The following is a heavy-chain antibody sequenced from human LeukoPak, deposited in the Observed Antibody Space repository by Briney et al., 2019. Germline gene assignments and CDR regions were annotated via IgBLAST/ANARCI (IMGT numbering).Heavy chain of an antibody. CDR3: ARDTTLITYWFDP. D-gene: IGHD1-1*01. CDR1: GYTFTAYY. Sequence: GSLKVSCKASGYTFTAYYIHWVRQAPGQGLEWMGWINPNSGGTNYAQKFQSRVTMTRDTSISTAYMELNRLRSDDTAVYYCARDTTLITYWFDPWGQGTLVTVSS. V-gene: IGHV1-2*02. CDR2: INPNSGGT. J-gene: IGHJ5*02.